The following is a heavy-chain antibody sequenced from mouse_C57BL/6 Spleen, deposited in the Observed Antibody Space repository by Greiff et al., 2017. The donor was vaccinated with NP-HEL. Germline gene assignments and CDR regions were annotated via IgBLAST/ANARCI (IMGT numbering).Heavy chain of an antibody. J-gene: IGHJ3*01. CDR3: AHDSYGSSYGAY. CDR2: IYPGDGDT. V-gene: IGHV1-80*01. D-gene: IGHD1-1*01. CDR1: GYAFSSYW. Sequence: QVQLKESGAELVKPGASVKISCKASGYAFSSYWMNWVKQRPGKGLEWIGQIYPGDGDTNYNGKFKGKATLTADKSSSTAYMQLSSLTSEDSAVYFCAHDSYGSSYGAYWGQGTLVTVSA.